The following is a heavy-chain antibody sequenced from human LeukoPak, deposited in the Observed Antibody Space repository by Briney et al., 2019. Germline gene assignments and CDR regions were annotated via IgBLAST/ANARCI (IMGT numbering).Heavy chain of an antibody. J-gene: IGHJ4*02. CDR1: GFSFSACW. CDR2: INQGGSET. Sequence: GGSLTLFCAASGFSFSACWMMWLRQARGTGLEWWANINQGGSETYYVDPVKGRFSISRDNAKNLVYLQMNSLRAEDTAVYHCARFGYVAAVDVWGQGTPVTVSS. V-gene: IGHV3-7*01. D-gene: IGHD2-15*01. CDR3: ARFGYVAAVDV.